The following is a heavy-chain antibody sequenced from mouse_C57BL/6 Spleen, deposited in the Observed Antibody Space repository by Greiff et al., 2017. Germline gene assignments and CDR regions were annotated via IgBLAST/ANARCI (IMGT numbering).Heavy chain of an antibody. D-gene: IGHD1-1*01. V-gene: IGHV1-42*01. CDR2: INPSTGGT. CDR1: GYSFTGYY. CDR3: ARSLYYGSSYVYYFDY. Sequence: VQLQQSGPELVKPGASVKISCKASGYSFTGYYMNWVKQSPEKSLEWIGEINPSTGGTTYNQKFKAKAPLTVDKSSSTAYMQLKSLTSEDSAVYYCARSLYYGSSYVYYFDYWDQGNTLTVSS. J-gene: IGHJ2*01.